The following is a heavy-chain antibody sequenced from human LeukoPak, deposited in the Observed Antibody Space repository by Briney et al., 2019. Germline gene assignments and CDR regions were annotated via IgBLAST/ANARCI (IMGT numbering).Heavy chain of an antibody. CDR2: IYYSGST. CDR3: ARFDSSSWYGAFDY. Sequence: SGTLSLTCTVSGGSISSYYWSWIRQPPGKGLEWIGYIYYSGSTNYNPSLKSRVTISVDTSKNQFSLKLSSVTAADTAVYYCARFDSSSWYGAFDYWGQGTLVTVSS. CDR1: GGSISSYY. D-gene: IGHD6-13*01. V-gene: IGHV4-59*08. J-gene: IGHJ4*02.